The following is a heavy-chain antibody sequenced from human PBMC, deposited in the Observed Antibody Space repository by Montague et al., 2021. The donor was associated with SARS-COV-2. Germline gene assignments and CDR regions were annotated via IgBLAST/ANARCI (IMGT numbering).Heavy chain of an antibody. CDR2: INHSGST. D-gene: IGHD3-22*01. CDR1: GGSFSGYY. Sequence: SETLSLTCAVYGGSFSGYYWSWIRQPPGKGLEWIGEINHSGSTKYNPSLKSRVTIPVDTSKNQFSLRLSSVTAADTAVYYCARISRNSGFVGVFDIWGQGTLVTVS. CDR3: ARISRNSGFVGVFDI. V-gene: IGHV4-34*01. J-gene: IGHJ3*02.